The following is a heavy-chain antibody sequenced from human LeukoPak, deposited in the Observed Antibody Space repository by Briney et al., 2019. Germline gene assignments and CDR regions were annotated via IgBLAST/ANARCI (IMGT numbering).Heavy chain of an antibody. J-gene: IGHJ4*02. CDR1: GFTFSSNA. CDR3: AREWDSGSYYLGYFDY. D-gene: IGHD1-26*01. CDR2: IRNKANSYTT. Sequence: HPGGSLRLSCAASGFTFSSNAMNWVRQAPGKGLEWVGRIRNKANSYTTEYAASVKGRFTISRDDSKNSLYLQMNSLKCEDTAVYYCAREWDSGSYYLGYFDYWGQGTLVTVSS. V-gene: IGHV3-72*01.